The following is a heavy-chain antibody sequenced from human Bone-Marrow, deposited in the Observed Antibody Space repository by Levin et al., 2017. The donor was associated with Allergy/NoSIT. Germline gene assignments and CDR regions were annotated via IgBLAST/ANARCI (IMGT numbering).Heavy chain of an antibody. CDR2: ISFDGSNK. V-gene: IGHV3-30-3*01. D-gene: IGHD5-18*01. CDR3: SRDMYSYGLETLDY. CDR1: GFTFSSYA. Sequence: LSLTCAASGFTFSSYAMHWVRQAPGKGLEWVAVISFDGSNKYYADSVKGRFTISRDNSKNTLYLQMNSLRAEDTAVYYCSRDMYSYGLETLDYWGQGTLVTVSS. J-gene: IGHJ4*02.